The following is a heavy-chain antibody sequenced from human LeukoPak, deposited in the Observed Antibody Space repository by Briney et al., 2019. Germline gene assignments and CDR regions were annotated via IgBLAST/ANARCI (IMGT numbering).Heavy chain of an antibody. J-gene: IGHJ3*02. CDR3: ASAMGNYYDSSGFPPDI. CDR1: GDNFNRHW. D-gene: IGHD3-22*01. V-gene: IGHV5-51*01. Sequence: GESLKISCKGSGDNFNRHWIGWVRQMPGKGLEWMGIIYPGDSDTRYSPSFQGQVTISADKSISTAYLQWSSLKASDTAMYYCASAMGNYYDSSGFPPDIWGQGTMVTVSS. CDR2: IYPGDSDT.